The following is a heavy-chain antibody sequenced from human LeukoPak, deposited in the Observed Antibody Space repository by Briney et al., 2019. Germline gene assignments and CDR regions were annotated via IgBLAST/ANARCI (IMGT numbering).Heavy chain of an antibody. V-gene: IGHV3-30*18. CDR1: GLTFSSYG. D-gene: IGHD5-12*01. CDR2: ISYDGSDK. CDR3: AKEDSGYDFDY. J-gene: IGHJ4*02. Sequence: GGSLRLSCAASGLTFSSYGIHWVRQAPGKGLEWVAIISYDGSDKYYADSVKGRFTISRDNSKNTLYLQMNSLRGEDTAVYYCAKEDSGYDFDYWGQGTLVTVSS.